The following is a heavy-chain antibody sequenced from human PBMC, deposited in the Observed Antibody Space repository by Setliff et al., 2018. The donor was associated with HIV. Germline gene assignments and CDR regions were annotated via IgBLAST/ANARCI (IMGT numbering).Heavy chain of an antibody. CDR1: GYTFSRYA. CDR2: INAGNGNT. D-gene: IGHD3-3*01. V-gene: IGHV1-3*01. CDR3: ARDGYYNSWSGYGYYYYYMDV. J-gene: IGHJ6*03. Sequence: AASVKVSCKASGYTFSRYAMHWVRQAPGQRLEWMGWINAGNGNTKCSQKFQGRVSIARDTSASTAYMELSSLRSEDTAVYYCARDGYYNSWSGYGYYYYYMDVWGKGTTVTVSS.